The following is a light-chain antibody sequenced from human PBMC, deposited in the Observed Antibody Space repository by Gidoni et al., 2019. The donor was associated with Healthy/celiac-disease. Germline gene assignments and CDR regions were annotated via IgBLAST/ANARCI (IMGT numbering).Light chain of an antibody. CDR1: QDISNY. Sequence: DIHIIQSPSSLSVSVGDRVTITCHASQDISNYLTWYQQKPGKAPKLLIYAATKLDTGVASRFSGSGSGTDFTFTISSLHPEDIATYYCQQYDNPPLTFGQGTQVEIK. J-gene: IGKJ5*01. CDR2: AAT. V-gene: IGKV1-33*01. CDR3: QQYDNPPLT.